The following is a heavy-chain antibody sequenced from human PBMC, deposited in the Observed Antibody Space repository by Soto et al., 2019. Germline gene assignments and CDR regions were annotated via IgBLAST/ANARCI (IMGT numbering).Heavy chain of an antibody. V-gene: IGHV3-21*01. D-gene: IGHD2-2*01. Sequence: PGGSLRLSCAASGFTFSSYSMNWVRQAPGKGLEWVSSISSSSSYIYYADSVKGRFTISRDNAKNSLYLQMNSLRAEDTAVYYCARGIVVVPAADNNYYYGMDVWGQGTTVTVSS. CDR2: ISSSSSYI. CDR3: ARGIVVVPAADNNYYYGMDV. CDR1: GFTFSSYS. J-gene: IGHJ6*02.